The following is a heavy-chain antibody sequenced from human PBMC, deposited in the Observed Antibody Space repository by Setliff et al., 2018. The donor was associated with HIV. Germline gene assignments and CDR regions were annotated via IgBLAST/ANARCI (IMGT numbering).Heavy chain of an antibody. CDR1: GFTFRDYS. CDR3: VSSKWDFYYMDV. D-gene: IGHD1-26*01. V-gene: IGHV3-21*01. Sequence: GESLKISCATSGFTFRDYSLNWVRQAPGKGLEWIATMSSSGVFIYYADSVKGRFTISRDVAKASLHLEVTHLRGEDTALYYCVSSKWDFYYMDVWGEGTTVTVSS. CDR2: MSSSGVFI. J-gene: IGHJ6*03.